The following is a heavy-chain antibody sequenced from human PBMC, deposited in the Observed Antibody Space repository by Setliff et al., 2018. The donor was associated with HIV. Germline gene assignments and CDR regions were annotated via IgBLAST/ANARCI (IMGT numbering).Heavy chain of an antibody. Sequence: SETLSLTCTVSGGSISTYYWSWIRQPPGKGLEWIGLIYYNGNTNYSPSLKSRVTISVDSSKNQFSLKLTSVTAADTAIYYCARQVGNKVLFDSWGQGTLVTV. CDR3: ARQVGNKVLFDS. CDR1: GGSISTYY. D-gene: IGHD7-27*01. J-gene: IGHJ4*02. V-gene: IGHV4-59*01. CDR2: IYYNGNT.